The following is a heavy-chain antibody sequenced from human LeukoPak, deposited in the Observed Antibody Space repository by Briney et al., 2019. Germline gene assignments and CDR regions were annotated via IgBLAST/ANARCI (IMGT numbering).Heavy chain of an antibody. CDR1: GGSIGSSTYY. J-gene: IGHJ5*02. D-gene: IGHD6-6*01. CDR2: IYYSGST. V-gene: IGHV4-39*01. CDR3: AKRRSASSELDP. Sequence: KTSETLSLTCTVSGGSIGSSTYYWGWIRQPPGKGLEWIGNIYYSGSTYYNPSLKSRVTISVDTSKNQFSLKPTSMTAADTAVYYCAKRRSASSELDPWGQGTLVTVSS.